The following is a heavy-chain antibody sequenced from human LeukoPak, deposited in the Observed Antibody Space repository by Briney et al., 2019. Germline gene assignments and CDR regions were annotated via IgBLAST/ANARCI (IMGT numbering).Heavy chain of an antibody. CDR1: GGSISSSIYY. D-gene: IGHD5-12*01. CDR2: INHSGST. J-gene: IGHJ3*02. CDR3: ARGAQRGYSGYYGI. V-gene: IGHV4-39*07. Sequence: SETLSLTCIVSGGSISSSIYYWAWVRQPPGKGLEWIGEINHSGSTNYNPSLKSRVTISVDTSKNQFSLKLSSVTAADTAVYYCARGAQRGYSGYYGIWGQGTMVTVSS.